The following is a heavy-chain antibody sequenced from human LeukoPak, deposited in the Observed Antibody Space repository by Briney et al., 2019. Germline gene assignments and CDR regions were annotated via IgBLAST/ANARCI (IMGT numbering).Heavy chain of an antibody. J-gene: IGHJ4*02. CDR2: ISGDGVST. CDR3: ARELGKFDY. CDR1: GLPIADFA. Sequence: GGSLRLSCVASGLPIADFAMHWVRQAPGKGLEWVSLISGDGVSTFYAGSVKGRFSISRDNSKNSLSLEMNSLRTEDTAMYYCARELGKFDYWGQGTLVAVSS. D-gene: IGHD3-3*02. V-gene: IGHV3-43*02.